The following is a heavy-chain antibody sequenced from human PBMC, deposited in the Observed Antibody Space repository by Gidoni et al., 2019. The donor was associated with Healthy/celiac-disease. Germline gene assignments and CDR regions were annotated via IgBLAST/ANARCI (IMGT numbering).Heavy chain of an antibody. J-gene: IGHJ6*02. CDR2: IYYSGST. Sequence: QLQLQESGPGLVKPSETLSRTCTVSSGSISHSSYYWGWIRQPPGKGLEWIGSIYYSGSTYYNPSLKSRVTISVDTSKNQFSLKLSSVTAADTAVYYCARHNSQRWQDYYYYYGMDVWGQGTTVTVSS. V-gene: IGHV4-39*01. CDR3: ARHNSQRWQDYYYYYGMDV. CDR1: SGSISHSSYY.